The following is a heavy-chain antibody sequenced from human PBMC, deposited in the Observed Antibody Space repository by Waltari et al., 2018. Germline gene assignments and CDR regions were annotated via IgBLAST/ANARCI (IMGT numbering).Heavy chain of an antibody. Sequence: QVQLQESGPGLVKPSETLSLTCTVSGDSISSYYWSWIRQPPGKGLEWLGYIYYSGSTNYNPSLKSRVTISVDTSKNQFSLKLSSVTAADTAVYYCARDQGPNYYGSGSYPTGFDYWGQGTLVTVSS. J-gene: IGHJ4*02. D-gene: IGHD3-10*01. CDR2: IYYSGST. CDR3: ARDQGPNYYGSGSYPTGFDY. CDR1: GDSISSYY. V-gene: IGHV4-59*01.